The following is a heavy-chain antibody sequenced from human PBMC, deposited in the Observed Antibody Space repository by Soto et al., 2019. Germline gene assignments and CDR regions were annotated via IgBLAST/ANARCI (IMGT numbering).Heavy chain of an antibody. Sequence: GESPKITCKGSGYSFTSYWIAWVRQMPGKGLEWMGLFYSGYSDTRYSPSFQAQVTVSVDKSARTAYLQWSSLKASDTAMSYCAKTQLVGVYAFDVWGQGTMVTVSS. J-gene: IGHJ3*01. CDR1: GYSFTSYW. V-gene: IGHV5-51*01. D-gene: IGHD2-8*01. CDR3: AKTQLVGVYAFDV. CDR2: FYSGYSDT.